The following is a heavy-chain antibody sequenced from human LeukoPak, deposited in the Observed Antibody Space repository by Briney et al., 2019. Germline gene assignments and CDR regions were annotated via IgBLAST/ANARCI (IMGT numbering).Heavy chain of an antibody. V-gene: IGHV4-59*01. J-gene: IGHJ5*02. CDR2: TYYSGST. Sequence: SETLSLTCTVSGGSISSYYWSWIRQPPGKGLEWIGYTYYSGSTNYNPSLKSRVTISVDTSKNQFSLKLSSVTAADTAVYYCARGANWGYVNNWFDPWGQGTLVTVSS. D-gene: IGHD7-27*01. CDR3: ARGANWGYVNNWFDP. CDR1: GGSISSYY.